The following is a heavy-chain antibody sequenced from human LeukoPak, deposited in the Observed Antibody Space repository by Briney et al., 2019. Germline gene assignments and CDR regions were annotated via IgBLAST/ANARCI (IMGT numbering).Heavy chain of an antibody. J-gene: IGHJ4*02. CDR3: ARVWSYDWSYYFDY. CDR1: GGSISSGDYY. Sequence: SETLSLTCTVSGGSISSGDYYWSWIRQPPGKGLEWIGYIYYSGSTYYNPSLKSRVTISVDTSKNQFSPKLSSVTAADTAVYYCARVWSYDWSYYFDYWGQGTLVTVSS. D-gene: IGHD5-12*01. V-gene: IGHV4-30-4*01. CDR2: IYYSGST.